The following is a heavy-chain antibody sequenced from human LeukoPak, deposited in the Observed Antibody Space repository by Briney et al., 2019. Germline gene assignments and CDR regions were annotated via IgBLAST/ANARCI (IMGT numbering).Heavy chain of an antibody. CDR1: GGSFSGYY. D-gene: IGHD3-10*01. V-gene: IGHV4-34*01. J-gene: IGHJ4*02. CDR3: ARGSAGRYFDY. CDR2: INHSGST. Sequence: SETLSLTCAVYGGSFSGYYWSWIRQPPGKGLEWIGEINHSGSTNYNPSLKSRVTISVDTSKNQFSLKLSSVTAADTAVYYCARGSAGRYFDYWGQGTLVTASS.